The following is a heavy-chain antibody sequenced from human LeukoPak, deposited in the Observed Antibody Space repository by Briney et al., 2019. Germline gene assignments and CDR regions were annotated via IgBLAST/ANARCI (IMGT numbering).Heavy chain of an antibody. V-gene: IGHV3-23*01. CDR3: ASNRGRYCSSTSCSPFDY. D-gene: IGHD2-2*01. CDR2: ISGSGGST. J-gene: IGHJ4*02. Sequence: GGSLRLSCAASGFTFSSYAMSWVRQAPGKGLEWVSAISGSGGSTYYADSVKGRFTISRDNSKNTLYLQMSSLRAEDTAVYYCASNRGRYCSSTSCSPFDYWGQGTLVTVSS. CDR1: GFTFSSYA.